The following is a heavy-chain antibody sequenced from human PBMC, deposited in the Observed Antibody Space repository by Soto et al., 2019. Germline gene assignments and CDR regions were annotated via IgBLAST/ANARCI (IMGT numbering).Heavy chain of an antibody. V-gene: IGHV4-31*03. CDR2: IYYSGST. J-gene: IGHJ5*02. CDR1: GGSISSGGYY. D-gene: IGHD4-4*01. Sequence: SETLSLTCTVSGGSISSGGYYWSWIRQHPGKGLEWIGYIYYSGSTYYNPSLKSRVTISVDTSKNQFSLKLSSVTAADTAVYYCARDSRGTVTTTGVGPWGQGTLGTVSS. CDR3: ARDSRGTVTTTGVGP.